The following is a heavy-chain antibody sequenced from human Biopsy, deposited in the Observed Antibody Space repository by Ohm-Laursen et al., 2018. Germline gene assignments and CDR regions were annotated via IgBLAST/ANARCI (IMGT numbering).Heavy chain of an antibody. CDR2: ISSSSNFI. CDR1: GFDFSDYS. Sequence: SLRLSCAASGFDFSDYSMHWVRQAPGKGLEWVSSISSSSNFIYYGDSVKGRFTISRDNAKNSLYLQMNSLRAEDTAVYYCARDGEAKYCKHGVCPSDFWGQGTLVTVSS. V-gene: IGHV3-21*01. D-gene: IGHD2-8*01. J-gene: IGHJ4*02. CDR3: ARDGEAKYCKHGVCPSDF.